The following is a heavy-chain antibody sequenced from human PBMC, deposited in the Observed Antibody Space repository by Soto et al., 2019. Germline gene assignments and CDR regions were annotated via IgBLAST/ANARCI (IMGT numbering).Heavy chain of an antibody. CDR3: AVNAGTAVADDFED. V-gene: IGHV1-69*01. CDR2: IIPMFGTP. CDR1: GGTFTSYV. Sequence: QVQLVQSGAEVKKPGSSVKVSCKASGGTFTSYVISWVRQAPGQGPEWMGGIIPMFGTPDYAQRFQGRVTITADESTNTAYMELNSLRSEDTAFYDCAVNAGTAVADDFEDWGQGTLVTAST. J-gene: IGHJ4*02. D-gene: IGHD6-13*01.